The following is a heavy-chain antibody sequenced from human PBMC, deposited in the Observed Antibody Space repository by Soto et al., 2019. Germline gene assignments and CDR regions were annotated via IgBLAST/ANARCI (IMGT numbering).Heavy chain of an antibody. J-gene: IGHJ5*02. CDR1: GGSVSSGGYY. D-gene: IGHD6-13*01. CDR3: ARRGESAAATNWFDP. V-gene: IGHV4-39*01. Sequence: QVQLRESGPGLVKPSETLSLTCSVSGGSVSSGGYYWGWIRQTPGKGLEWIASIFHSGAKYYNPPLKHRVSRYLDTSKNEFFVKVTSATSLDTAIYYCARRGESAAATNWFDPVGQGVLFTVSS. CDR2: IFHSGAK.